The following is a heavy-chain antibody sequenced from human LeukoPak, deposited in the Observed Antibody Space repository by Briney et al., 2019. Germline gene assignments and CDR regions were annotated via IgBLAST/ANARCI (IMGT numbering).Heavy chain of an antibody. Sequence: SETLSLTCTVSGYSISSGYYWSWIRQPAGKGLEWIGRIYTSGSTNYNPSLKSRVTISVDTSENQFSLKLSSVTAADTAVYYCARDGTYYYGSGSYSSSWFDPWGQGTLVTVSS. V-gene: IGHV4-61*02. J-gene: IGHJ5*02. CDR2: IYTSGST. CDR1: GYSISSGYY. D-gene: IGHD3-10*01. CDR3: ARDGTYYYGSGSYSSSWFDP.